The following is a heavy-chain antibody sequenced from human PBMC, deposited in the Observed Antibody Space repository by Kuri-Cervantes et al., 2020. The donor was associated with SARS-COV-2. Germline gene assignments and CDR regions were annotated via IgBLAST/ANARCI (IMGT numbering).Heavy chain of an antibody. CDR1: GFTSSSYW. D-gene: IGHD3-3*01. Sequence: GGSLRLSCAASGFTSSSYWMHWVRQAPGKGLEWVSAISGSGGSTYYADSVKGRFTISRDNSKNTLYLQMNSLRAEDTAVYYCAKAYYDFWSGYYRGGYYFDYWGQGTLVTVSS. J-gene: IGHJ4*02. CDR2: ISGSGGST. V-gene: IGHV3-23*01. CDR3: AKAYYDFWSGYYRGGYYFDY.